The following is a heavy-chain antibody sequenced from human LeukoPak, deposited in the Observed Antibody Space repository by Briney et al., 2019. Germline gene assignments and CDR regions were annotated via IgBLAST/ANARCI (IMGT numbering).Heavy chain of an antibody. V-gene: IGHV4-34*01. CDR1: GGSFSGYY. CDR2: INHSGST. CDR3: ARAITGTTI. D-gene: IGHD1-7*01. J-gene: IGHJ4*02. Sequence: SETLSLTCAVYGGSFSGYYWSWIRQPPGKGLEWIGEINHSGSTNYNPSLKSRVTISVNTSKNQFSLKLSPVTAADTAVYYCARAITGTTIWGQGTLVTVSS.